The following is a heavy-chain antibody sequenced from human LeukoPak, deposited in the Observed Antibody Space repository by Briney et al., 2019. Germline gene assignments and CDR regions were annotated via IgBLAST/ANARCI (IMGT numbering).Heavy chain of an antibody. CDR1: GGSFSGYY. D-gene: IGHD5-24*01. Sequence: SETLSLTCAVYGGSFSGYYWSWIRQPPGKGLEGVGEINHSGSTNYNPSLKSRVTISVDTSKNQFSLKLSSVTAADTAVYYCARFNGVATIRSLISDAFDIWGQGTMVTVSS. CDR3: ARFNGVATIRSLISDAFDI. CDR2: INHSGST. J-gene: IGHJ3*02. V-gene: IGHV4-34*01.